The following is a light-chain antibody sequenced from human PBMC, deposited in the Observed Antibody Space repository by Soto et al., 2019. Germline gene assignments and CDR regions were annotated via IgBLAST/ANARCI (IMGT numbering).Light chain of an antibody. CDR2: LNSDGSH. V-gene: IGLV4-69*01. Sequence: QPVLTQSPSASAYLGASVHLTCTLSSGHRSYGIAWHQQQPGKGPRYVMKLNSDGSHMKGDGIPDRVSGSSFWAEHYRTISNHQSEDEADYYCQMWGNGSLFGGGTKLTVL. J-gene: IGLJ3*02. CDR1: SGHRSYG. CDR3: QMWGNGSL.